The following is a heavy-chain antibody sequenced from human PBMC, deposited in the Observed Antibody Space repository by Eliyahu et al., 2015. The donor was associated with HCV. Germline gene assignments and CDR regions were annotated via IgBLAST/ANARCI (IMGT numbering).Heavy chain of an antibody. CDR3: ASGGGGIAVTGTGGWFDP. CDR1: GGXITTYX. J-gene: IGHJ5*02. D-gene: IGHD6-19*01. CDR2: IHYSGGA. V-gene: IGHV4-59*01. Sequence: QVQLQESGPGLVKPSETLSLTCTVSGGXITTYXWSGIRQPPGKGLEWIGDIHYSGGANYNPSLKXRVTISIDTSKNQFSLNLTSVTAADTAMYYCASGGGGIAVTGTGGWFDPWGQGTLVTVSS.